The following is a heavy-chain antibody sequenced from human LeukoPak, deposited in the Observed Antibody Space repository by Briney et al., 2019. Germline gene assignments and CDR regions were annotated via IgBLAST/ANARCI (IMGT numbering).Heavy chain of an antibody. Sequence: SETLSLTCAVYGGSFSGYYWSWIRQPPGKGLEWIGEINHSGSTNYNPSLKSRVTISVDTSKNQFSLKLSSVTAADTAVYYCASSDGDCAGDWFDPWGQGTLVTVSS. V-gene: IGHV4-34*01. J-gene: IGHJ5*02. D-gene: IGHD2-21*02. CDR2: INHSGST. CDR1: GGSFSGYY. CDR3: ASSDGDCAGDWFDP.